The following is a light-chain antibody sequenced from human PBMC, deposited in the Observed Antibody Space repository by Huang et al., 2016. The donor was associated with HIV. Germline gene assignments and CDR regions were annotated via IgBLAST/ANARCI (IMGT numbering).Light chain of an antibody. Sequence: DIQMTQSPSSLSASVGDVVTVTCRASQTINSFLNWYQQKPGKAPKLLIYAASTLEGGVPSRFSGSGSGTEFTLTISSLQPEDFATYYCQESYSTPFTFGPGTKVEIK. CDR2: AAS. CDR3: QESYSTPFT. V-gene: IGKV1-39*01. J-gene: IGKJ3*01. CDR1: QTINSF.